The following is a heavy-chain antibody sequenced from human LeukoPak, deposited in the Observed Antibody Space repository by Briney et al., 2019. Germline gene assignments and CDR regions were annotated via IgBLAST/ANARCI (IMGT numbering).Heavy chain of an antibody. CDR1: GGSISSSSYY. V-gene: IGHV4-39*01. D-gene: IGHD7-27*01. CDR3: ARQNWANAPFDY. J-gene: IGHJ4*02. Sequence: PSETLSLTCTVSGGSISSSSYYWGWIRQPPGKGLEWIGSIYYSGSTYYNPSLKSRVTISVDTSKNQFSLKLSSVTAADTAVYYCARQNWANAPFDYWGQGTLVTVSS. CDR2: IYYSGST.